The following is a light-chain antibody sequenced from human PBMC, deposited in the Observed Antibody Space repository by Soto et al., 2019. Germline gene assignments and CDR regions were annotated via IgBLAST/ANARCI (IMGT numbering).Light chain of an antibody. J-gene: IGLJ1*01. CDR3: SSYAGSNNYV. Sequence: QSALTQPPSASGSPGQSVTISCTGTSSDVGGYNYVSWYQQHPGKAPKLMIYEVSKRPSGVPDRFSGSKSGNTASLTVSGLHAEDDADYYCSSYAGSNNYVFGTGTKVTVL. CDR2: EVS. V-gene: IGLV2-8*01. CDR1: SSDVGGYNY.